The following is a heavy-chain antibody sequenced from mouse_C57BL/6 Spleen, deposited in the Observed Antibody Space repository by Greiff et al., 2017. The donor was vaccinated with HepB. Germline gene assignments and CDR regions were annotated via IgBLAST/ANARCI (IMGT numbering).Heavy chain of an antibody. V-gene: IGHV5-9-1*02. J-gene: IGHJ4*01. Sequence: DVQLVESGEGLVKPGGSLKLSCAASGFTFSSYAMSWVRQTPEKRLEWVAYISSGGDYIYYADTVKGRFTISRDNARNTLYLQMSSMKSEDTAMYYGTREGGTTVVARYAMDYWGQGTSGTVSS. D-gene: IGHD1-1*01. CDR3: TREGGTTVVARYAMDY. CDR1: GFTFSSYA. CDR2: ISSGGDYI.